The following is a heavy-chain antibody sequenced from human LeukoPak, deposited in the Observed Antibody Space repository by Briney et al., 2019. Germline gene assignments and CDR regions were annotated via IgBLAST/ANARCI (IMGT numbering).Heavy chain of an antibody. Sequence: GGSLRLSCAASGFTFSYYWMHWARQAPGKGLVWVSRINSDGSSTSYADSVKGRFTISRDNAKSTLYLQMNSLRAEDTAVYYCARRGSYYGFFDYWGQGTLVTVSS. J-gene: IGHJ4*02. CDR3: ARRGSYYGFFDY. D-gene: IGHD1-26*01. CDR2: INSDGSST. V-gene: IGHV3-74*01. CDR1: GFTFSYYW.